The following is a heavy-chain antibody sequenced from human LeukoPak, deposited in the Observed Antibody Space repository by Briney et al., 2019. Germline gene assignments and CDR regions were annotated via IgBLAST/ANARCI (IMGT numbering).Heavy chain of an antibody. Sequence: GGSLRLSCAASGFTFSSYSMNWVRQAPRKGLEWVSSISSSGSYIYYADSVKGRFTISRDNAKNSLYLQMNSLRAEDTAVYYCARDKITIFGVAIDYWGQGTLVTVSS. J-gene: IGHJ4*02. D-gene: IGHD3-3*01. V-gene: IGHV3-21*01. CDR3: ARDKITIFGVAIDY. CDR1: GFTFSSYS. CDR2: ISSSGSYI.